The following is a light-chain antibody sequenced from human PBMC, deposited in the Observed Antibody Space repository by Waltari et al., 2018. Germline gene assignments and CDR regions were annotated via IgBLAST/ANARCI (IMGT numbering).Light chain of an antibody. CDR3: EELNTFPLSRP. CDR2: AAS. J-gene: IGKJ4*01. CDR1: QGISSY. Sequence: DIQLTQSPSFLSASIADRVTITCRASQGISSYLSWYQQKPGKAPKLLIYAASTLQGGVPSRFSGSGSGTESTLTISRLQPDDCATYYCEELNTFPLSRPLGGGTTVEI. V-gene: IGKV1-9*01.